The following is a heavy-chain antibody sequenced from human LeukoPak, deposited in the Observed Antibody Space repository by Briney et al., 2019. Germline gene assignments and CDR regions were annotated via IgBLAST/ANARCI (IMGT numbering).Heavy chain of an antibody. V-gene: IGHV3-7*01. CDR3: ARSIPGDSSGWYLNY. D-gene: IGHD6-19*01. CDR2: IKQDGSEK. CDR1: GFTFSSYW. J-gene: IGHJ4*02. Sequence: GGSLRLSCAASGFTFSSYWMSWVCQGPGGGVEWVANIKQDGSEKYYVESVKGRFTISIDNAKNSLYLQMDSLRAEDTAVYYCARSIPGDSSGWYLNYWGQGTLVTVSS.